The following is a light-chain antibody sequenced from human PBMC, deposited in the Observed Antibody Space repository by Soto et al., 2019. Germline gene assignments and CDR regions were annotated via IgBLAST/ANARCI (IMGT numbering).Light chain of an antibody. V-gene: IGLV2-23*01. CDR3: CSYAGSSTFV. CDR2: EGS. J-gene: IGLJ1*01. Sequence: QSVLTQPASXSGSPGQSITISCTGTSSDVGSYNLVSWYQQHPGKAPKLMIYEGSKRPSGVSNRFSGSKSGNTASLTISGLQAEDEADYYCCSYAGSSTFVFGTGTKVTVL. CDR1: SSDVGSYNL.